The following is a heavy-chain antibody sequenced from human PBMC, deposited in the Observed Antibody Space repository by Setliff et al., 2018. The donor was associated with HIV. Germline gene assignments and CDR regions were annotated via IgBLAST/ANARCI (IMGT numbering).Heavy chain of an antibody. V-gene: IGHV4-59*01. CDR1: GGSITGCF. J-gene: IGHJ4*02. Sequence: SETLSLTCTVSGGSITGCFWNWIRQSPGKGLEWIGYIYYNGNTNYNPTLNSRGTISVDTSKNQFSLKLTSVTAADTAVYYCAREIYGGNSRPFDYWGQGTLVTVS. D-gene: IGHD4-17*01. CDR2: IYYNGNT. CDR3: AREIYGGNSRPFDY.